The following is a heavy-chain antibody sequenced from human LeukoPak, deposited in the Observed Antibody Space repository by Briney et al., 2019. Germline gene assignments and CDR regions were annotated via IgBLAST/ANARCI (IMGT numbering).Heavy chain of an antibody. V-gene: IGHV4-39*07. Sequence: PSETLSLTCTVSGGSISSSSYYWGWIRQPPGKGLEWIGSIYYSGSTYYNPSLKSRVTISVDTSKNQFSLKLSSVTAADTAVYYCARDRDYYGSGSLFDYWGQGTLVTVSS. J-gene: IGHJ4*02. CDR3: ARDRDYYGSGSLFDY. D-gene: IGHD3-10*01. CDR1: GGSISSSSYY. CDR2: IYYSGST.